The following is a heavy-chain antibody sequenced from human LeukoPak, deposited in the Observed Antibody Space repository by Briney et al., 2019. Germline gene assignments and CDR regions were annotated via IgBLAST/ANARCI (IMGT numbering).Heavy chain of an antibody. CDR3: ARGAATGIPYY. CDR2: INPSGST. D-gene: IGHD6-13*01. J-gene: IGHJ4*02. V-gene: IGHV4-34*01. CDR1: GGSFSGYF. Sequence: SETLSLTCAVYGGSFSGYFWTRMRQPPGNGLEWIGEINPSGSTNYNPSLKSRVTISVDASKNQFSLKLISVTAADTAVYYCARGAATGIPYYWGQGTLVTVSS.